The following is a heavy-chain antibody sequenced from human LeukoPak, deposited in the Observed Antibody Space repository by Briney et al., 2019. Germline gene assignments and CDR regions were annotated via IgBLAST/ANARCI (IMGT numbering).Heavy chain of an antibody. CDR1: GGSISSSSYY. CDR2: IYYSGST. V-gene: IGHV4-39*01. CDR3: ARLGHRSTLDY. Sequence: SETLSLTCTVSGGSISSSSYYWGWIRQPPGKGLEWIGSIYYSGSTYYNPSLKSRVTTSVDTSKNQFSLKLSSVTAADTAVYYCARLGHRSTLDYWGQGTLVTVSS. D-gene: IGHD3-16*02. J-gene: IGHJ4*02.